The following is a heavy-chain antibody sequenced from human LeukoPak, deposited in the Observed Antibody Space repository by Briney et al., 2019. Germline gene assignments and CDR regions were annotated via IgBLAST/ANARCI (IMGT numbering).Heavy chain of an antibody. CDR2: ISWDGGST. V-gene: IGHV3-43*01. Sequence: PGPCLRLACAAAGSTVDDNTTRSARQAPGNGLEWVSLISWDGGSTYYADSVKSRSTISRDNSKISLYLQMNSLRTEDTALYYCAKGLRILTGRPEGFDYWGQGTLVTVSS. CDR3: AKGLRILTGRPEGFDY. D-gene: IGHD3-9*01. CDR1: GSTVDDNT. J-gene: IGHJ4*02.